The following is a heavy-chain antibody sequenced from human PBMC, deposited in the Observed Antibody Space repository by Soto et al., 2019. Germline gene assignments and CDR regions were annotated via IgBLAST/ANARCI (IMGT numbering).Heavy chain of an antibody. D-gene: IGHD5-12*01. CDR2: IIPIFGTA. CDR3: ARVGYSGYGWGRRGGGYYYYGMDV. Sequence: ASVKVSCKASGGTFSSYAISWVRQAPGQGLEWMGGIIPIFGTANYAQKFQGRVTITADKSTSTAYMELSSLRSEDTAVYYCARVGYSGYGWGRRGGGYYYYGMDVWGQGTTVTV. CDR1: GGTFSSYA. V-gene: IGHV1-69*06. J-gene: IGHJ6*02.